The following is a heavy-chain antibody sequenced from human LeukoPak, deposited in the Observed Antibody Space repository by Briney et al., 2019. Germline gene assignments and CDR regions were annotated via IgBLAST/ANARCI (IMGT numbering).Heavy chain of an antibody. J-gene: IGHJ6*04. CDR1: GFTFSSCA. D-gene: IGHD6-19*01. CDR2: ISGGAGTT. CDR3: AKRPPASGWSAMDV. V-gene: IGHV3-23*01. Sequence: GGSLRLSCTASGFTFSSCAMNWVRQAPGKGLEWVSTISGGAGTTYYADSVKGRYTISRDNSENTLHLQMNNLRAEDSALYYCAKRPPASGWSAMDVWGKGTTVTVSS.